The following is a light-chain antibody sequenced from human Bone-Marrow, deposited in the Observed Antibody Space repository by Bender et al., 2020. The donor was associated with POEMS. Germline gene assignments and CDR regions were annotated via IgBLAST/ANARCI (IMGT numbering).Light chain of an antibody. Sequence: QSVLSQPPSASETPGQRVTISCSGSTFNIGNNLIYWYQQLPGMAPKLLIYSNNRRASGVPDRFSGSKSGTSGSLAISDIQSEDEGDYYCSSWDDSLSGWVFGGGTKLTVL. CDR3: SSWDDSLSGWV. CDR1: TFNIGNNL. J-gene: IGLJ3*02. CDR2: SNN. V-gene: IGLV1-44*01.